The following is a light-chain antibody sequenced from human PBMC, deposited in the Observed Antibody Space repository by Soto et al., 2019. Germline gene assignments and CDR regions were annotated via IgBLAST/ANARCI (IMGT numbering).Light chain of an antibody. CDR2: DVS. Sequence: QSALPQPASGSGSPGQSITISCTGTGSDVGGYNYVSWYQQHPGKAPKVMIYDVSNRPSGVSNRFSGSKSGNTASLTISGLQAEDEADYYCSSYTSASTPLVFGGGTKLTVL. CDR1: GSDVGGYNY. CDR3: SSYTSASTPLV. J-gene: IGLJ2*01. V-gene: IGLV2-14*01.